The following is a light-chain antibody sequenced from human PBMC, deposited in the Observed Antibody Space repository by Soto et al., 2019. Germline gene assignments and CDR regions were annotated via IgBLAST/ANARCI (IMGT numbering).Light chain of an antibody. CDR3: QQYNSYPYT. Sequence: DIQMTQSPSTLSASVGDRVTITCRASQSISSWLAWYQQKPGKAPKLLIYKASSLESGVPSRFSGSGSGTEFTLTISSLKPDEFATYYCQQYNSYPYTFGQGTKLEIK. J-gene: IGKJ2*01. V-gene: IGKV1-5*03. CDR2: KAS. CDR1: QSISSW.